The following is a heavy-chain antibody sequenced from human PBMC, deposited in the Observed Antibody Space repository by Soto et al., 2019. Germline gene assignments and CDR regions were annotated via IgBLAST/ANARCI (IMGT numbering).Heavy chain of an antibody. CDR2: MSPNSGAT. V-gene: IGHV1-8*01. D-gene: IGHD2-8*01. CDR1: GYTFTSYD. J-gene: IGHJ6*02. CDR3: ARGVDNGVDV. Sequence: GASVKVSCKASGYTFTSYDINWLRQATGQGLEWMGWMSPNSGATGYAQKFQGRVTMTRDTSISTVYMELSNLRSEDTAIYYCARGVDNGVDVWGQGSTVTSP.